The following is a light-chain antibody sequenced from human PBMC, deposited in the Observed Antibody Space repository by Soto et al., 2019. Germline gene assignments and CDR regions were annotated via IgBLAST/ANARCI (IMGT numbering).Light chain of an antibody. J-gene: IGLJ1*01. V-gene: IGLV2-14*01. CDR2: EIS. Sequence: QSALTQPASVSGSPGQSITISCTGTSTDDRDYDYVSWYQQYPGKAPKLIIFEISNRPSGVSNRFSGSKSGTTASLTISRLQAEDEADYYCNSYVRGGTDVFGPGTKVTVL. CDR1: STDDRDYDY. CDR3: NSYVRGGTDV.